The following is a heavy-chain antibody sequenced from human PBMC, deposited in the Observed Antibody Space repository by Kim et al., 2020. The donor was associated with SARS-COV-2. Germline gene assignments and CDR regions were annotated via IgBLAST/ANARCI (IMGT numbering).Heavy chain of an antibody. J-gene: IGHJ4*02. D-gene: IGHD1-26*01. CDR2: EK. Sequence: EKSDVDSVQCRLTVSRDNAKNSLYLQINSLRAEDTAVYYCARDPNSWALDYWGQGTLVTVSS. CDR3: ARDPNSWALDY. V-gene: IGHV3-7*04.